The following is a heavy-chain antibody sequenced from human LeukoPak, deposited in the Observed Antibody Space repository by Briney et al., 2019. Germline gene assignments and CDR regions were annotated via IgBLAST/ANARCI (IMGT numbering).Heavy chain of an antibody. V-gene: IGHV4-61*05. CDR2: IYYSGST. J-gene: IGHJ6*02. CDR3: ARAWFPYGMDV. Sequence: SETLSLTCDVSGGSISGSTYYWSWIRQPPGKGLEWIGYIYYSGSTNYNPSLKSRVTISVDTSKNQFSLKLSSVTAADTAVYYCARAWFPYGMDVWGQGTTVTASS. D-gene: IGHD3-10*01. CDR1: GGSISGSTYY.